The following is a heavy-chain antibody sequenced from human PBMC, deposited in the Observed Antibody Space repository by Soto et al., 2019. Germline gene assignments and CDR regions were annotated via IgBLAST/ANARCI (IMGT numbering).Heavy chain of an antibody. CDR2: ISGSGSSGT. CDR3: AKTIRGDPYDYFDY. D-gene: IGHD4-17*01. J-gene: IGHJ4*02. CDR1: GFTFSNYA. V-gene: IGHV3-23*01. Sequence: VGSLRLSCAASGFTFSNYAMSWVRQAPGKGLEWVSSISGSGSSGTFYADSVKGRFTISRDNSKNTLFLQMNSLRAGDTAVFYRAKTIRGDPYDYFDYWGQGTPVTVSS.